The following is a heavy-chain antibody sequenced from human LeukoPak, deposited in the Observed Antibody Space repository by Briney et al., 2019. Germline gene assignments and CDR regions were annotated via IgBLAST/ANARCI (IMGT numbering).Heavy chain of an antibody. D-gene: IGHD3-22*01. CDR3: ARDSTSAGDEALSLMYYDSSGYYLAAFDI. Sequence: SETLSLTCTVSGGSISSSSYYLGWIRQRPGKGLEWIGSIHYSGSTYYNPSLKSRVTISVDTSKNQFSLKLSSVTAADTAVYYCARDSTSAGDEALSLMYYDSSGYYLAAFDIWGQGTMVTVSS. J-gene: IGHJ3*02. CDR2: IHYSGST. CDR1: GGSISSSSYY. V-gene: IGHV4-39*02.